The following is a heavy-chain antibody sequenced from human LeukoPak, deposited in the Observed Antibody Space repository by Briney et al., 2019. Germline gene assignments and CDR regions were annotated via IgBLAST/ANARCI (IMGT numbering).Heavy chain of an antibody. CDR2: ISSSGSTI. D-gene: IGHD3-10*01. CDR3: ARGEYGSGSYHIDY. V-gene: IGHV3-48*03. J-gene: IGHJ4*02. CDR1: GFTFSNYE. Sequence: GGSLRLSCAASGFTFSNYEMNWARQAPGKGLEWVSYISSSGSTIYYADSVKGRFTISSDNAKNSLYLQMNSLRAEDTAVYYCARGEYGSGSYHIDYWGQGTLVTASS.